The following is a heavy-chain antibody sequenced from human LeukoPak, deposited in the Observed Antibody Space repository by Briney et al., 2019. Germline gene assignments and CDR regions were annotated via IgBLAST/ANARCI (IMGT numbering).Heavy chain of an antibody. V-gene: IGHV3-33*06. CDR1: GFTFSSYG. Sequence: GGSLRLSCAASGFTFSSYGMHWVRQAPGKGLEWVAVVWYDGSNKYYADSVKGRFTISRDNSVFLQMNSLRAEDTALYYCAQSTSMRYFFDLWGRGTLVTVSS. D-gene: IGHD2-8*01. CDR3: AQSTSMRYFFDL. J-gene: IGHJ2*01. CDR2: VWYDGSNK.